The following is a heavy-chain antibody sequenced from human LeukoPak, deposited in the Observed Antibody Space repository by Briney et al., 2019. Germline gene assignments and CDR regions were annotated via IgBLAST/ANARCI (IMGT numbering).Heavy chain of an antibody. J-gene: IGHJ5*02. Sequence: SETLSLTCTVSGDSISSYYWSWIRQPPGKGLEWIGYIYYSGSTNYNPSLKSRVTISVDTSKNQFSLELSSVTAADTAVYYCARDLRQWLFSNWFDPWGQGTLVTVSS. CDR2: IYYSGST. CDR1: GDSISSYY. CDR3: ARDLRQWLFSNWFDP. V-gene: IGHV4-59*01. D-gene: IGHD6-19*01.